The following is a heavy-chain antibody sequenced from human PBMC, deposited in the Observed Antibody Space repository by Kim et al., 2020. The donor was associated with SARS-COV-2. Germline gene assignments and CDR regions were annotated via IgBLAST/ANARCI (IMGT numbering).Heavy chain of an antibody. CDR1: GFTFSSYA. Sequence: GGSLRLSCAASGFTFSSYAMSWVRQAPGKGLEWVSAITGGGGTYYADSVKGRFTISRDNSKDTLYLQLNSLRAEDTAVYYCATDRVAAVRNGNYFDSWGQGALVTVSS. D-gene: IGHD2-15*01. CDR2: ITGGGGT. CDR3: ATDRVAAVRNGNYFDS. J-gene: IGHJ4*02. V-gene: IGHV3-23*01.